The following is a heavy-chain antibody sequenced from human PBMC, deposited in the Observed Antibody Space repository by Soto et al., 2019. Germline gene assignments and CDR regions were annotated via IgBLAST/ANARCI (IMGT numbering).Heavy chain of an antibody. Sequence: GGSLRLSCAASGFTFSDYYMSWIRQAPGKGLEWVSYISSSSSYTNYADSVKGRFTISRDNAKNSLYLQMNSLRAEDTAVYYCARGGREQLPRYYYYYGTDVWGQGTTVTVSS. CDR2: ISSSSSYT. CDR3: ARGGREQLPRYYYYYGTDV. D-gene: IGHD6-6*01. CDR1: GFTFSDYY. V-gene: IGHV3-11*06. J-gene: IGHJ6*02.